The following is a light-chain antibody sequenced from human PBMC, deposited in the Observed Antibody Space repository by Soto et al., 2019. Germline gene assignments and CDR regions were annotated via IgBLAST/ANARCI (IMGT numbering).Light chain of an antibody. Sequence: ETVMTQSPGTLSSSPGERATLSCRASQTVTSNYLAWYQQKPGQAPRLLFFGASIRATGLPDRFSGGGSGTDFTLTISRLEPEDFAVYYCQQYGSSPSTFGQGTRLEIK. CDR2: GAS. J-gene: IGKJ5*01. V-gene: IGKV3-20*01. CDR1: QTVTSNY. CDR3: QQYGSSPST.